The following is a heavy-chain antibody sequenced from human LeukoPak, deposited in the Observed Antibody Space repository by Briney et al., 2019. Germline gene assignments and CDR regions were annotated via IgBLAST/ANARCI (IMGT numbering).Heavy chain of an antibody. J-gene: IGHJ3*02. D-gene: IGHD3-9*01. CDR1: GVTFSSYG. CDR2: IWYDGSHK. Sequence: GRSLRLSCAASGVTFSSYGVHWVRQAPGKGLEWVAVIWYDGSHKYYADSVKGRFTISRDNSKNTLYLEMNSLRAEDTAVYYCAKSAWFNQRNFDAFDIWGQGTMVTVSS. CDR3: AKSAWFNQRNFDAFDI. V-gene: IGHV3-33*03.